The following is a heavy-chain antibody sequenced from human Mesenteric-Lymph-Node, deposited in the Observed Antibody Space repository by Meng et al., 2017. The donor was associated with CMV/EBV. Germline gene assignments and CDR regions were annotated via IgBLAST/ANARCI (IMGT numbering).Heavy chain of an antibody. J-gene: IGHJ6*02. V-gene: IGHV1-2*02. CDR3: ARGKKVDTAYGMDV. CDR1: GYSFTSYW. CDR2: INPNSGGT. Sequence: GESLKISCKGSGYSFTSYWIGWVRQMPGKGLEWMGWINPNSGGTNYAQKFQGRVTMTRDTSISTAYMELSRLRSDDTAVYYCARGKKVDTAYGMDVWGQGTTVTVSS. D-gene: IGHD3-9*01.